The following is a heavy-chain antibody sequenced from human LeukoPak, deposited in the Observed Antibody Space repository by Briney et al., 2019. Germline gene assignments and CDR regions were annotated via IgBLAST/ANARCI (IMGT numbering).Heavy chain of an antibody. D-gene: IGHD4-23*01. J-gene: IGHJ3*02. CDR3: ARDLGGGQGGNPSDAFDI. V-gene: IGHV1-69*05. Sequence: RASVKVSCKASGGTFSSYAISWVRQAPGQGLEWMGGIIPIFGTANYAQKFQGRVTITTDESTSTAYMELSSLRSEDTAVYYCARDLGGGQGGNPSDAFDIWGQGTMVTVSS. CDR2: IIPIFGTA. CDR1: GGTFSSYA.